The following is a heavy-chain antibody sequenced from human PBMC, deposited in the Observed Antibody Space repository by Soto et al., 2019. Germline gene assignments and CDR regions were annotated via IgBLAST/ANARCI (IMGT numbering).Heavy chain of an antibody. J-gene: IGHJ5*02. D-gene: IGHD2-2*01. V-gene: IGHV4-59*12. Sequence: TLSLTCTVSGGSISSYYWSWIRQPPGKGLEWIGYIYYSGSTNYNPSLKSRVTISVDTSKNQFSLKLSSVTAADTAVYYCARRGSTSCYSRRGCRWFDPWGQGTLVTVSS. CDR3: ARRGSTSCYSRRGCRWFDP. CDR2: IYYSGST. CDR1: GGSISSYY.